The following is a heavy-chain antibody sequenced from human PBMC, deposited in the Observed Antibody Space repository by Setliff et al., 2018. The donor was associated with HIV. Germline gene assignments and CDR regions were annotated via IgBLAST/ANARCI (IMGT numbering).Heavy chain of an antibody. D-gene: IGHD3-3*01. V-gene: IGHV4-61*08. CDR1: GHSITSGGYF. J-gene: IGHJ5*02. Sequence: PSETLSLTCTVSGHSITSGGYFWSWIRQHPGKGLEWIGYIYYSGFTNYNPSLKSRVTISIDTSKNQFSLKLSSVTAADTAFYYCARTYYDFWSGSYSYKWFDPWGQGTLVTVSS. CDR2: IYYSGFT. CDR3: ARTYYDFWSGSYSYKWFDP.